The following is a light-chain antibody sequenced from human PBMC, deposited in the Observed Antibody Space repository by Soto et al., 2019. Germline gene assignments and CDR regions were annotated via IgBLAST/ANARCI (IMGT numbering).Light chain of an antibody. V-gene: IGLV2-23*01. CDR1: ISDVGSYNV. CDR3: CSVAGGYV. J-gene: IGLJ1*01. Sequence: QSALTQPASVSGSPGQSITISCTGTISDVGSYNVVSWYQQHPGRAPKLMIYEGSKRPSGVSNRCSGSKSGNTASLTISGLQDEDEADYYCCSVAGGYVFGTGAKLTVL. CDR2: EGS.